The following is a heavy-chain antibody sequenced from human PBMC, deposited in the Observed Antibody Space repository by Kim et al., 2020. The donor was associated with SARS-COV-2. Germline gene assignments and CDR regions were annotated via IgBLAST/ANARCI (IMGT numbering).Heavy chain of an antibody. CDR3: VRGPNYYGSGSYSH. V-gene: IGHV3-74*01. CDR2: INSDGSST. J-gene: IGHJ4*02. CDR1: GFPFSSYW. D-gene: IGHD3-10*01. Sequence: GGSLRLSCAASGFPFSSYWMHWVRQAPGKGLVWVSRINSDGSSTSYADSVKGRFTISRDSAKHTLFLQMNSLRAEDTAVYYCVRGPNYYGSGSYSHWGQGTLVTVSS.